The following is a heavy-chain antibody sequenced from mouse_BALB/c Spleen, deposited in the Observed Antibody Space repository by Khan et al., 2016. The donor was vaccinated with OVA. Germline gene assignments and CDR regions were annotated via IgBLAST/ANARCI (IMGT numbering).Heavy chain of an antibody. CDR3: ARGGGSYAMDY. CDR2: INTETGEP. V-gene: IGHV9-2-1*01. J-gene: IGHJ4*01. CDR1: GFTFTDYS. Sequence: QIQLVQSGPELKKPGETVKISCKASGFTFTDYSMHWVKQAPGKGLKWMGWINTETGEPTYADDFKGRFAFSLETSASTAYLQINNLKNEDTATYFCARGGGSYAMDYWGQGTSVTVSS.